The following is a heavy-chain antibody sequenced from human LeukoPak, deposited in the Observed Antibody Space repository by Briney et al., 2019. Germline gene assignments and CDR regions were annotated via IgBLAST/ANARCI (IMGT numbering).Heavy chain of an antibody. CDR3: ARGRDGYNYDDYYYGMDV. Sequence: SETLSLTCTVSGGSISSYYWSWIRRPPGKGLEWIGYIYYSGSTNYNPSLKSRVTISVDTSKNQFSLKLSSVTAADTAVYYCARGRDGYNYDDYYYGMDVWGQGTTVTVSS. CDR2: IYYSGST. D-gene: IGHD5-24*01. V-gene: IGHV4-59*01. CDR1: GGSISSYY. J-gene: IGHJ6*02.